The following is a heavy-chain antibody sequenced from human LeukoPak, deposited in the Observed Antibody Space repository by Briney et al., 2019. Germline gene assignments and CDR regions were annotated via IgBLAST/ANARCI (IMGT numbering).Heavy chain of an antibody. CDR1: GGSISGNY. D-gene: IGHD1-26*01. CDR2: VHTSGST. CDR3: ARGRVGAYLDY. V-gene: IGHV4-4*07. Sequence: SETLSLTCDVSGGSISGNYWSWIRQPAGKGLEWIGRVHTSGSTNYNPSLKSRVTLSQDTSKNQFSLKLNSVTAADTAVYYCARGRVGAYLDYWGQGTLVTVSS. J-gene: IGHJ4*02.